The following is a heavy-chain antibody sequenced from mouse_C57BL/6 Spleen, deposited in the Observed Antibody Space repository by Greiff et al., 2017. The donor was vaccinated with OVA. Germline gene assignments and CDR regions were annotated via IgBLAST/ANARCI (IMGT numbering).Heavy chain of an antibody. J-gene: IGHJ2*01. Sequence: EVKLMESGGGLVKPGGSLKLSCAASGFTFSSYAMSWVRQTPEKRLEWVATISDGGSYTYYPDNVKGRFTISRDNAKNNLYLQMSHLKSEDTAMYYCARDEDDYDGNYFDYWGQGTTLTVSS. CDR3: ARDEDDYDGNYFDY. D-gene: IGHD2-4*01. V-gene: IGHV5-4*01. CDR2: ISDGGSYT. CDR1: GFTFSSYA.